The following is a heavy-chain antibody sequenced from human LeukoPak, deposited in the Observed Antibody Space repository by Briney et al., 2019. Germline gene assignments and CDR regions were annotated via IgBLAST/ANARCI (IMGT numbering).Heavy chain of an antibody. Sequence: ASVKVSCKASGYTFTSYGISWVRQAPGQGLEWMGWISAYNGNTNYAQKLQGRVTMTTDTSTSTAYMELRSLRSDDTAVYYCARGASYGDPYYYYYMDVWGKGTTVTISS. CDR3: ARGASYGDPYYYYYMDV. CDR2: ISAYNGNT. D-gene: IGHD4-17*01. CDR1: GYTFTSYG. J-gene: IGHJ6*03. V-gene: IGHV1-18*01.